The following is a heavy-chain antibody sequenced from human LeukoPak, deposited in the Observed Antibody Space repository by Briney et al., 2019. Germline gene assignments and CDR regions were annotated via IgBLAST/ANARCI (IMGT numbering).Heavy chain of an antibody. V-gene: IGHV1-24*01. CDR1: GYTLTHFS. Sequence: ASVKVSCKVSGYTLTHFSMHWVRQAPGKGLEWLGGFDLEDDETIYAQKFQGRVRMTGDTSTDTAYRELSALRSEDTAVYYCATLDFYYDSSGRPLPPDWGQGTLVTVSS. D-gene: IGHD3-22*01. J-gene: IGHJ4*02. CDR2: FDLEDDET. CDR3: ATLDFYYDSSGRPLPPD.